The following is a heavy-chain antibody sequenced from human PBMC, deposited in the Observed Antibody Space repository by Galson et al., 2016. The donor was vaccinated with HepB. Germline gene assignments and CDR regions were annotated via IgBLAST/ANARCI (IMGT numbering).Heavy chain of an antibody. V-gene: IGHV3-23*01. CDR1: GFTFSSYA. J-gene: IGHJ6*02. D-gene: IGHD3-10*01. Sequence: SLRLSCAASGFTFSSYAMSWVRQAPGKGLEWVSVISGSGGSTYYADSVKGRFTISRDNSKNTLCLQMNSLRPEDTALYYLAKDLGSYYGWGSYCDYYYGMDVWGQGTTVTVSS. CDR2: ISGSGGST. CDR3: AKDLGSYYGWGSYCDYYYGMDV.